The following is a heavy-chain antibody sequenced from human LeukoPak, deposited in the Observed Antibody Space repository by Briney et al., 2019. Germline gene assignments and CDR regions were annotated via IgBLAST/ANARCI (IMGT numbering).Heavy chain of an antibody. CDR1: GGTFRFHA. CDR3: ARVGGRKYSGSYGT. Sequence: SVKVSCKASGGTFRFHAISWVRQAPGQGLEWMGRIIPVFGAPHYAQKFQGRVTITTDESTSTAYMELSSLRSEDTAVYYCARVGGRKYSGSYGTWGQGTLVTVSS. CDR2: IIPVFGAP. V-gene: IGHV1-69*05. D-gene: IGHD1-26*01. J-gene: IGHJ4*02.